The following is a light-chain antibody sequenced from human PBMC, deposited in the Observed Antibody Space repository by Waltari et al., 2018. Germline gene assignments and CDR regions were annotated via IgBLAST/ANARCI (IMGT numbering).Light chain of an antibody. CDR3: QQYNSPPT. Sequence: DIQMTQSPSTLSASVGDRFTITCRASQSISGWLAWYQQKPGNAPKLLIYQAFTLESGVPSRFSGSGSGTYFTLTISSLQPDDFATYFCQQYNSPPTFGQGTKVEIK. CDR1: QSISGW. CDR2: QAF. J-gene: IGKJ1*01. V-gene: IGKV1-5*03.